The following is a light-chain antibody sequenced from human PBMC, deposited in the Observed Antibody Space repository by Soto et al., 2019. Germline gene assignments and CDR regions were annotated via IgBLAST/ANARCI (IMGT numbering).Light chain of an antibody. V-gene: IGKV1-6*01. CDR1: QGIRND. J-gene: IGKJ1*01. CDR2: AAS. Sequence: TQSPSSLSASVGDRVTITCRASQGIRNDLGWYQQKPGKAPKLLIYAASSLQSGVPSRFSGSGSGTDFTLTIASLQPDDFATYYCQQYETFSGTFGPGTKVDI. CDR3: QQYETFSGT.